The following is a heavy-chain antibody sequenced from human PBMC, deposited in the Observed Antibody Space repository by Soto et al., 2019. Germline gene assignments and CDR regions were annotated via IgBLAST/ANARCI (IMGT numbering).Heavy chain of an antibody. Sequence: GSLRLSCAASGFTFSSYWMSWVRQAPGKGLEWVANIKQDGSEKYYVDSVKGRFTISRDNAKNSLYLQMKSLRAEDTAVYYCARDRLVAYYDFWSGPYYYCGMDVWGQGTTVPVYS. J-gene: IGHJ6*02. CDR2: IKQDGSEK. D-gene: IGHD3-3*01. CDR3: ARDRLVAYYDFWSGPYYYCGMDV. V-gene: IGHV3-7*01. CDR1: GFTFSSYW.